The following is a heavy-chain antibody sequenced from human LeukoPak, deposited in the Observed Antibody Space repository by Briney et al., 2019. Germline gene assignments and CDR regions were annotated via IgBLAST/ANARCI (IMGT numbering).Heavy chain of an antibody. D-gene: IGHD1-7*01. CDR2: INPNSGGT. V-gene: IGHV1-2*02. J-gene: IGHJ5*02. CDR3: ARGPSRQELLPPGTRSLYNWFDP. CDR1: GYTFTGYY. Sequence: ASVKVSCKASGYTFTGYYMHRVRQAPGQGLEWMGWINPNSGGTNYAQKFQGRVTMTRDTSISTAYMELSRLRSDDTAVYYCARGPSRQELLPPGTRSLYNWFDPWGQGTLVTVSS.